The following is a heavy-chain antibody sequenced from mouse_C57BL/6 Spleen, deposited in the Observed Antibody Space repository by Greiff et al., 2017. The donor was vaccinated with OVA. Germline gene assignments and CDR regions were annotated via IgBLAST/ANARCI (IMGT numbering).Heavy chain of an antibody. CDR3: AFTAQAYAMDY. CDR2: IDPEDGET. V-gene: IGHV14-2*01. Sequence: EVKVVESGAELVKPGASVKLSCTASGFNIKDYYMHWVKQRTEQGLEWIGRIDPEDGETKYAPKFQGKATITADTSSNTAYLQLSSLTSEDTAVYYCAFTAQAYAMDYWGQGTSVTVSS. CDR1: GFNIKDYY. J-gene: IGHJ4*01. D-gene: IGHD3-2*02.